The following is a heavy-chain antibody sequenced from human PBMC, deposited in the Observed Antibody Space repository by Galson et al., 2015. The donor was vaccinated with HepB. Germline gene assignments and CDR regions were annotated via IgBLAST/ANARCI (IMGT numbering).Heavy chain of an antibody. D-gene: IGHD3-3*01. CDR1: GFTFSSYG. Sequence: SLRLSCAASGFTFSSYGMHWVRQAPGKGLEWVAVISYDGSNKYYSDSVKGRFTISRDNSKNTLYLQMNSLRAEDTAVYYCAKSIGYDFWETYYYYGMDVWGQGTTVTVSS. CDR3: AKSIGYDFWETYYYYGMDV. CDR2: ISYDGSNK. J-gene: IGHJ6*02. V-gene: IGHV3-30*18.